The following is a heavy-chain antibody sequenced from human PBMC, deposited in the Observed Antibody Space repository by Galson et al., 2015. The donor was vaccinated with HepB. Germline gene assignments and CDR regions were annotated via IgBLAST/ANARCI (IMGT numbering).Heavy chain of an antibody. CDR2: ISSSSSYR. D-gene: IGHD6-19*01. CDR1: GFTFSSYS. V-gene: IGHV3-21*01. Sequence: SLRLSCAASGFTFSSYSMNWVRQAPGKGLEWVSSISSSSSYRYYADSVKDRFTISRDNAKNSLYLQINSLRVEDTAVYFCAREKSGIAVAGTRAFDCWGQGTLVTVSS. J-gene: IGHJ4*02. CDR3: AREKSGIAVAGTRAFDC.